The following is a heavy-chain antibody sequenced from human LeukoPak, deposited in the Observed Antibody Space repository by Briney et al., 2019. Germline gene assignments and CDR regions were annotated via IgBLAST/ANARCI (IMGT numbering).Heavy chain of an antibody. D-gene: IGHD3-3*01. Sequence: ASVKVSCKASGYTFTSYDINWVRQATGQGLEWMGWMNPNSGNTGYAQKFQGGVTITRNTSISTAYMELSSLRSEDTAVYYCARAYYDFWSGPNWFDPWGQGTLVTVSS. CDR2: MNPNSGNT. CDR1: GYTFTSYD. J-gene: IGHJ5*02. CDR3: ARAYYDFWSGPNWFDP. V-gene: IGHV1-8*03.